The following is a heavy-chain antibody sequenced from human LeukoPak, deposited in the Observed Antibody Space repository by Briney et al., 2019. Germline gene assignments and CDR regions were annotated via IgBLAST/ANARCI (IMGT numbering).Heavy chain of an antibody. CDR2: INPTGTTT. J-gene: IGHJ5*02. Sequence: ASVKVSCKASGYTFTDYALHWVRQAPGQGLEWVGLINPTGTTTLYAQKFQGRVTLTRDMSTSTDYMELRSLKSEDTAVYYCARDNSVGDIAWWFDPWGQGTLVTVSS. D-gene: IGHD3-10*01. CDR1: GYTFTDYA. CDR3: ARDNSVGDIAWWFDP. V-gene: IGHV1-46*01.